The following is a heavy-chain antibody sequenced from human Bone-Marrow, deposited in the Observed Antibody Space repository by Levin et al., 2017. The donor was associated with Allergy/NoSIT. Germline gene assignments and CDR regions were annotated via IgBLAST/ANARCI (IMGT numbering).Heavy chain of an antibody. Sequence: GESLKISCAASGFTFSSYAMHWVRQAPGKGLEWVAVISYDGSNKYYADSVKGRFTISRDNSKNTLYLQMNSLRAEDTAVYYCARDDFLDYWGQGTLVTVSS. CDR2: ISYDGSNK. D-gene: IGHD3/OR15-3a*01. J-gene: IGHJ4*02. CDR1: GFTFSSYA. CDR3: ARDDFLDY. V-gene: IGHV3-30-3*01.